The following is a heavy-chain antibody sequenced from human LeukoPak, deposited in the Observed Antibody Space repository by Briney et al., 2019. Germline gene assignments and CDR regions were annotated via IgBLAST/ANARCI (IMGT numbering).Heavy chain of an antibody. V-gene: IGHV3-30*18. CDR3: AKDWAGPGYNHGTYFDY. J-gene: IGHJ4*02. CDR2: ISYDGSNK. D-gene: IGHD5-18*01. Sequence: GGSLRLSCAASGFTFSSYGIHWVRQAPGKGLEWVAIISYDGSNKDYADSVKGRFTISRDNSKNTLYVQMNSLRPEDTAVYYCAKDWAGPGYNHGTYFDYWGQGTLVTVSS. CDR1: GFTFSSYG.